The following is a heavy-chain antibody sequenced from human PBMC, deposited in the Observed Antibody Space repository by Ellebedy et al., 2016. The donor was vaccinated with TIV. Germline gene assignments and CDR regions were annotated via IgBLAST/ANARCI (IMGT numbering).Heavy chain of an antibody. CDR3: ARWAYVNSWYHLDY. D-gene: IGHD1-14*01. V-gene: IGHV3-74*01. CDR2: INSDGSST. Sequence: PGGSLRLSCAASGFTFSSHWMHWVRHAPRKGMVWVSRINSDGSSTSYADSVKGRFTISRDNAKNTLYLQMNSLRAEDTAVYYCARWAYVNSWYHLDYWGQGTLVTVSS. J-gene: IGHJ4*02. CDR1: GFTFSSHW.